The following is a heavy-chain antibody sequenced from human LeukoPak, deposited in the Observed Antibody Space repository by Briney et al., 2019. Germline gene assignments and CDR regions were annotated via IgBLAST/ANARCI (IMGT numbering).Heavy chain of an antibody. CDR1: GFTVSSNY. V-gene: IGHV3-53*01. CDR2: IYSGGST. J-gene: IGHJ4*02. D-gene: IGHD1-26*01. Sequence: GGSLRLSCAASGFTVSSNYMSWVRQAPGRGLEWVSVIYSGGSTYYADSVKGRFTISRDNSKNTLYLQMNSLRAEDTAVYYCARGVGSGSRLRAGDYWGQGTLVTVSS. CDR3: ARGVGSGSRLRAGDY.